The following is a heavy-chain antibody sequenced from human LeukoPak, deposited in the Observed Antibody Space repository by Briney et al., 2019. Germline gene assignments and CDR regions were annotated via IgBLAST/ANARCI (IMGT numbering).Heavy chain of an antibody. J-gene: IGHJ4*02. CDR1: GDSISSGSYY. CDR2: IHTSGST. Sequence: PSQTLSLTCTVSGDSISSGSYYWSWIRQPAGKGLEWIGRIHTSGSTNYNPSPKSRVTISADTSKNQFSLKLSSVTAADTAVYYCARGVTYYYDSSGYLYWGQGTLVTVSS. CDR3: ARGVTYYYDSSGYLY. V-gene: IGHV4-61*02. D-gene: IGHD3-22*01.